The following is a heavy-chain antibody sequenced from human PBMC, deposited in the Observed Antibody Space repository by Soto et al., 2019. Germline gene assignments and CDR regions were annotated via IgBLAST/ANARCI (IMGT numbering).Heavy chain of an antibody. D-gene: IGHD5-18*01. CDR2: ISSSSSYI. Sequence: PGGFLRLSCAASGFTFSSYSMNWVRQAPGKGLEWVSSISSSSSYIYYADSVKGRFTISRDNAKNSLYLQMNSLRAEDTAVYYCARDLRGRGYSYGPVYYYGMDVWGQGTTVTVSS. CDR3: ARDLRGRGYSYGPVYYYGMDV. CDR1: GFTFSSYS. V-gene: IGHV3-21*01. J-gene: IGHJ6*02.